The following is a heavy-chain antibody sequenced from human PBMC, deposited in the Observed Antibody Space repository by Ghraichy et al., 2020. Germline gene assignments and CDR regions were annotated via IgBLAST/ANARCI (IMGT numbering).Heavy chain of an antibody. J-gene: IGHJ4*02. V-gene: IGHV4-34*09. D-gene: IGHD2-15*01. Sequence: SETLSLTCAVYGGSFSGYYWNWIRQPPGKGLEWIGEINYSGTSNYNPSPRSRFTMSVDTSNNHLSLTLSSATAADTAVYYCAREGGYCSGDTCYRVLDYWGQGTLVTVSS. CDR1: GGSFSGYY. CDR3: AREGGYCSGDTCYRVLDY. CDR2: INYSGTS.